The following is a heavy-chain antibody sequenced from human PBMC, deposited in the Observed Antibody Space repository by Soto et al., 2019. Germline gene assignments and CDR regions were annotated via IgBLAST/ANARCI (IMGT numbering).Heavy chain of an antibody. CDR3: ARWDSSGWQGVYYGMDV. Sequence: QSLCLPYASSGDSGSSNSAAWNWIRRSPSRGLEWLGRTYYRSKWYNDYAVSVKGRITINPDTSKNQFSLQLNSVTPEDTAVYYCARWDSSGWQGVYYGMDVWGQGTTVTVSS. D-gene: IGHD6-19*01. CDR2: TYYRSKWYN. V-gene: IGHV6-1*01. J-gene: IGHJ6*02. CDR1: GDSGSSNSAA.